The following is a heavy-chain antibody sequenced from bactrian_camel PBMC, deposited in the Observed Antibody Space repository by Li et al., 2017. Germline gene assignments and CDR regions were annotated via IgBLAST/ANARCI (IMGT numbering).Heavy chain of an antibody. D-gene: IGHD3*01. CDR2: IGSDGRQ. J-gene: IGHJ6*01. CDR1: GDSRLC. CDR3: ASDWSYGMTAEQALGIMGPGFGY. Sequence: HVQLVESGGGLVQPGGSLRLSCAASGDSRLCMTWFRQAPGKQREGDASIGSDGRQSIADSVKDRFTISQDIARSTVYLEIHSLKPEDTAMYYCASDWSYGMTAEQALGIMGPGFGYWGQGTQVTVS. V-gene: IGHV3S53*01.